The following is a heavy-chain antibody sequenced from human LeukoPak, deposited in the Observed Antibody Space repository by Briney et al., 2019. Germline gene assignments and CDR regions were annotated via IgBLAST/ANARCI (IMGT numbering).Heavy chain of an antibody. J-gene: IGHJ6*03. V-gene: IGHV3-74*01. Sequence: GGSLRLSCAASGFTFSNYWLHWVRQAPGQGLVWVSRINSDSRSTSYEDSVKGRFTISRDNAKNTLYLQMNSLRAEDTAIYYCAKNGDRGAYCTGGTCYPYFYYYMDVWGKGTTVTI. D-gene: IGHD2-15*01. CDR1: GFTFSNYW. CDR2: INSDSRST. CDR3: AKNGDRGAYCTGGTCYPYFYYYMDV.